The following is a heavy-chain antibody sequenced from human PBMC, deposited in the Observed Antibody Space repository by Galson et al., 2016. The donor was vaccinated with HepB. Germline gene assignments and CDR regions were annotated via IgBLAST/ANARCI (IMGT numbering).Heavy chain of an antibody. Sequence: SETLSLTCTVSGGSISSSSSYWAWIRQPPGKGLERIGSIHYSGSTFYNPSLKSRVTISVDTPKNHFSLKLSAVSAADTAMYYCARHHSGEHVSRFLEWLARFDPWGQGTLVTVSS. CDR2: IHYSGST. CDR3: ARHHSGEHVSRFLEWLARFDP. J-gene: IGHJ5*02. D-gene: IGHD3-3*01. V-gene: IGHV4-39*01. CDR1: GGSISSSSSY.